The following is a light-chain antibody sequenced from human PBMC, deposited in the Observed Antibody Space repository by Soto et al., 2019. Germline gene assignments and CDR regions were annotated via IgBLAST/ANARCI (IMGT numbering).Light chain of an antibody. CDR3: TSYTSSGTYV. CDR1: SSDVGGYKY. CDR2: DVS. Sequence: QSALTQPAPVSGSPGQSITISCTGTSSDVGGYKYVSWYQQHPGKAPKVMMYDVSNRPSGVSNRFSGSKSGNTASLTISGLQAEDEADYYCTSYTSSGTYVFGTGTKVTVL. V-gene: IGLV2-14*01. J-gene: IGLJ1*01.